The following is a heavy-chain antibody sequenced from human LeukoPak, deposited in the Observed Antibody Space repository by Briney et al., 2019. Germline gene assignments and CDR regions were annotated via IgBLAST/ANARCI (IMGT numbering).Heavy chain of an antibody. CDR1: GFTFSSYA. Sequence: GGSLRLSCAASGFTFSSYAMSWVRQAPGKGLEWVSAISGSGGSTYYADSVKGRFTISRVNSKNTLYLQMNSLRAEDTAVYYCAKDFSYQGFLDPPRSSVQDYWGQGTLVTVSS. CDR2: ISGSGGST. CDR3: AKDFSYQGFLDPPRSSVQDY. V-gene: IGHV3-23*01. D-gene: IGHD3/OR15-3a*01. J-gene: IGHJ4*02.